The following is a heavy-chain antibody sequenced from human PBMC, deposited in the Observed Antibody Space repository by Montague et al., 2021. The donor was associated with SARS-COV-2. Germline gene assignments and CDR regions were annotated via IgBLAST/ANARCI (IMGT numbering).Heavy chain of an antibody. Sequence: SETLSLTCAVYTEAFNGYYWTWIRQPPGKGLEWIGEVSHPGSAKYNPSLKSRASISLDTYRKQVSLRLTSVTAAGTATYYCARGVYNRVIFVVSPRYYFDYWGQGNMVAVSA. CDR3: ARGVYNRVIFVVSPRYYFDY. V-gene: IGHV4-34*01. J-gene: IGHJ4*02. D-gene: IGHD3-9*01. CDR2: VSHPGSA. CDR1: TEAFNGYY.